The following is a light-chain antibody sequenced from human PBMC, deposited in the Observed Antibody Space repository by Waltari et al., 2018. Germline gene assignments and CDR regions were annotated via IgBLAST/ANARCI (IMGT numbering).Light chain of an antibody. V-gene: IGKV4-1*01. CDR3: QQYFSAPYT. CDR1: QSVLYSSNNNNY. Sequence: DIVMTQSPDSLAVSLGERATVHCRSSQSVLYSSNNNNYLTWYQQKPVQPPKLLIYWAATRESGVPDRVSGSGSGTDFTLTISSLQAEDVAVYYCQQYFSAPYTFGQGTKLEIK. CDR2: WAA. J-gene: IGKJ2*01.